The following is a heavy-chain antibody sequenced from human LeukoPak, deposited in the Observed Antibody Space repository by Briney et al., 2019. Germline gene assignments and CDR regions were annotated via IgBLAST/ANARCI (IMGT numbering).Heavy chain of an antibody. V-gene: IGHV4-39*01. CDR3: ARQDVYSYGQGWYFDL. CDR2: IYYSGST. CDR1: GGSISSSSYY. J-gene: IGHJ2*01. D-gene: IGHD5-18*01. Sequence: SETLSLTXTVSGGSISSSSYYWGWIRQPPGKGLEWIGSIYYSGSTYYNPSLKSRVTISVDTSKNQFSLKLSSVTAADTAVYYCARQDVYSYGQGWYFDLWGRGTLVTVSS.